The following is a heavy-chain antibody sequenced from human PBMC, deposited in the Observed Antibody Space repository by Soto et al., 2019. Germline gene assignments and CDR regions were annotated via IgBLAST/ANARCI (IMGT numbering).Heavy chain of an antibody. CDR3: ARDRDIVLVPAATSRRYFDY. D-gene: IGHD2-2*01. Sequence: ASVKVSCKASGYTFTGYYMHWVLQAPGEGLEWMGGIIPIFGTANYAQKFQGRVTITADESTSTAYMELSSLRSEDTAVYYCARDRDIVLVPAATSRRYFDYWGQGTLVTVSS. V-gene: IGHV1-69*13. J-gene: IGHJ4*02. CDR1: GYTFTGYY. CDR2: IIPIFGTA.